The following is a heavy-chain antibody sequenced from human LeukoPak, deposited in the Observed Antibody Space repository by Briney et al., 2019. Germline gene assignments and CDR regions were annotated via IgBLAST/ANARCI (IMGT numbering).Heavy chain of an antibody. CDR2: IDPSDSYT. J-gene: IGHJ5*02. D-gene: IGHD4-11*01. Sequence: EAPKISLKGSGYSFTSYSISSVRQMPRKSLERMGKIDPSDSYTNYSPSFQGHVTISADKSISTAYLQWSSLKASDTAMYYCARVSGVTTLRWFDPWGQGTLVTVSS. CDR3: ARVSGVTTLRWFDP. V-gene: IGHV5-10-1*01. CDR1: GYSFTSYS.